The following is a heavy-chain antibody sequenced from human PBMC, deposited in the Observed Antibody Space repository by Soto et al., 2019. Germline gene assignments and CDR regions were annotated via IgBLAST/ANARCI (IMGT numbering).Heavy chain of an antibody. CDR1: GFTFSSYA. V-gene: IGHV3-23*01. CDR2: ISGSGGST. J-gene: IGHJ5*02. D-gene: IGHD6-13*01. Sequence: GGSLRLSCADSGFTFSSYALSWVRQAPGTGLEWVSAISGSGGSTYYADSVKGRFTISRDNSKNTLYLQMNSLRAEDTAVYYCAKDKRAGINWFDPWGQGTLVTVSS. CDR3: AKDKRAGINWFDP.